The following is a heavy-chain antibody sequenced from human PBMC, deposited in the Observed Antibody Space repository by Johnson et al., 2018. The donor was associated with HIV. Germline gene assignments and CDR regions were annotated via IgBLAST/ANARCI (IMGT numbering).Heavy chain of an antibody. CDR1: GFTVNSNY. D-gene: IGHD5-24*01. V-gene: IGHV3-53*01. Sequence: AQMVESGGGLIQPGGSLRLSCAASGFTVNSNYMSWVRQAPGQGLEWVSVIYSGGSRHYRDSVKGRFTVSRDSSRNTVYLQMNSLRAEDTAVYYCARSCRDGYTCNAFDIWGQGTMVTVSS. CDR2: IYSGGSR. CDR3: ARSCRDGYTCNAFDI. J-gene: IGHJ3*02.